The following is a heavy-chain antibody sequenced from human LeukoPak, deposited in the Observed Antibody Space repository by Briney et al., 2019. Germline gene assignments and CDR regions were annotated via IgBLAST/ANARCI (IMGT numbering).Heavy chain of an antibody. V-gene: IGHV6-1*01. D-gene: IGHD5-12*01. CDR1: GDSLPRNSAA. CDR3: ARDYRLNPGATGGYYYDYGRDV. J-gene: IGHJ6*02. Sequence: PSQTLSLTRAISGDSLPRNSAAWDSISQSPSRGLERLERTYYSSKRPNDYPVSVQSRITKNPDPTNNPVSLQLNSVTPEDTAVYYCARDYRLNPGATGGYYYDYGRDVWGQGTTGTVSS. CDR2: TYYSSKRPN.